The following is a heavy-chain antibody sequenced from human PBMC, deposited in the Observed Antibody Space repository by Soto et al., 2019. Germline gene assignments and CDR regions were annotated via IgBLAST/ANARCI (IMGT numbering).Heavy chain of an antibody. J-gene: IGHJ6*02. CDR2: ISSSSSYI. Sequence: EVQLVESGGGLVKPGGSLRLSCAASGFTFSSYSMNWVRQAPGKGLEWVSSISSSSSYIYYADSVKGRFTISRDNAKNSLYLQMNSLRAEDTAVYYCARDRNYYVSGTKYYYGMDVWGQGTTVTVSS. V-gene: IGHV3-21*01. CDR3: ARDRNYYVSGTKYYYGMDV. CDR1: GFTFSSYS. D-gene: IGHD3-10*01.